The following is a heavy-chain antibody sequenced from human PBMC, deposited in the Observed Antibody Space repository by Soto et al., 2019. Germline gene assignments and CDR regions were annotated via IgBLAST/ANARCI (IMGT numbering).Heavy chain of an antibody. D-gene: IGHD6-13*01. CDR3: AAQSKAAAGTRDY. Sequence: ASVKVSCKASGYTFTSYGISWVRQAPGQGLEWMGWISAYNGNTNYAQKLQGRVTITRDTSTSTAYMELSSLRSEDTAVYYCAAQSKAAAGTRDYWGQGTLVTVSS. CDR2: ISAYNGNT. V-gene: IGHV1-18*01. CDR1: GYTFTSYG. J-gene: IGHJ4*02.